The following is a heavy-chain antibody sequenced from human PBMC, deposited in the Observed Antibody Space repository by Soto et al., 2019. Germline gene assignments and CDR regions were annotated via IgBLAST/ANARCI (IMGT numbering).Heavy chain of an antibody. D-gene: IGHD3-3*01. CDR2: ISAYNGNT. Sequence: ASVKVSCKASGYTFTSYGISWVRQAPGQGLEWMGWISAYNGNTNYAQKLQGRDTMTTDTSTSTAYMELRSLRSDDTAVYYCARPVSIFGVVTPQYYYYGMDVWGQGTTVTVSS. V-gene: IGHV1-18*01. CDR1: GYTFTSYG. J-gene: IGHJ6*02. CDR3: ARPVSIFGVVTPQYYYYGMDV.